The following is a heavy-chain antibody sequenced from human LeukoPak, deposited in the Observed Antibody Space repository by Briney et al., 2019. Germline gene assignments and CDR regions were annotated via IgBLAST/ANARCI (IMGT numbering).Heavy chain of an antibody. CDR2: ITWDDDK. CDR3: ARYLYGDSAFYFDY. Sequence: TLSLTCTVSGGSISSYYWSWIRQPPGKALEWLALITWDDDKYYSTSLKTRLTISKDTSRNQVVLRMTNMDPVDTATYYCARYLYGDSAFYFDYWGQGALVTVSS. J-gene: IGHJ4*02. V-gene: IGHV2-70*18. D-gene: IGHD4-17*01. CDR1: GGSISSYYW.